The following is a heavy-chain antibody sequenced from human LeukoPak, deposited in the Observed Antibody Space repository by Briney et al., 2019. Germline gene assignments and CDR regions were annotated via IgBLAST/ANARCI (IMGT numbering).Heavy chain of an antibody. D-gene: IGHD6-19*01. CDR2: MNPNSGNT. CDR3: ARDLDSSGWPFDY. V-gene: IGHV1-8*02. Sequence: ASVKVSCKASGYTFTSYDINWVRQATGQGLEWMGWMNPNSGNTGYAQKLQGRVTMTTDTSTSTAYMELRSLRSDDTAVYYCARDLDSSGWPFDYWGQGTLVTVSS. J-gene: IGHJ4*02. CDR1: GYTFTSYD.